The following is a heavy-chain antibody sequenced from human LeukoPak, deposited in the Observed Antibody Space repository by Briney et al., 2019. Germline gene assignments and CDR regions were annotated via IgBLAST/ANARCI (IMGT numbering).Heavy chain of an antibody. CDR3: AGGSGWVTDS. J-gene: IGHJ4*02. CDR1: GFSFSDYW. V-gene: IGHV3-7*01. D-gene: IGHD6-19*01. CDR2: IKQDGSEK. Sequence: GGSLRLSCAASGFSFSDYWMNWVRQAPGKGLEWVANIKQDGSEKYYVDSVKGRFTISRDNAKNSLYLQMNSLRAEDTAVYFCAGGSGWVTDSWGQGTLVTVSS.